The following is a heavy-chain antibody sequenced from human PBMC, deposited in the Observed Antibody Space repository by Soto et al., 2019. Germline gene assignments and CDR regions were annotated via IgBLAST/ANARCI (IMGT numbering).Heavy chain of an antibody. V-gene: IGHV3-23*01. Sequence: EVPLLESGGGLVQPGGSLRLSCAASGFTFSNYAIAWVRQAPGKGLEWVSGISGSGGTTYVADTVKGRFTISRDNYTDPLHLQMNSLRGEDTAEYYCAKTPRQWLVYFDYWGQGALVTVSS. CDR2: ISGSGGTT. CDR3: AKTPRQWLVYFDY. J-gene: IGHJ4*02. D-gene: IGHD6-19*01. CDR1: GFTFSNYA.